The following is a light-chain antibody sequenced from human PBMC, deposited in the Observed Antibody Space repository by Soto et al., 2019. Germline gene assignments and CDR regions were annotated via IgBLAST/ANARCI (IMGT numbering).Light chain of an antibody. CDR2: EVN. V-gene: IGLV2-8*01. Sequence: QSVLTQPPSASGSPGQSVAISCTGTSSDVGGYNYVPWYQQHPGKAPKLMIYEVNKRPSGVPDRFSGSKSGNTASLTVSGLQAEDEADYYCSSYKSSSNLVFGTGTKVTVL. CDR3: SSYKSSSNLV. J-gene: IGLJ1*01. CDR1: SSDVGGYNY.